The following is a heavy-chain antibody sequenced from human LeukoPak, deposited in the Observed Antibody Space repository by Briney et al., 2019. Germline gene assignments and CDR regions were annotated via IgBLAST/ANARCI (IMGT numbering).Heavy chain of an antibody. J-gene: IGHJ2*01. D-gene: IGHD6-25*01. V-gene: IGHV4-61*01. Sequence: SETLSLTCTVSGGSVSNGSYHWSWIRQPPGKGLEWIGNMHYSGSSNYNPSLKSRVTISVDSSMNQFSLLLTSATAADTAVYYCARDSLLRGSGWDYWYFDLWGRGTLVTVSS. CDR3: ARDSLLRGSGWDYWYFDL. CDR1: GGSVSNGSYH. CDR2: MHYSGSS.